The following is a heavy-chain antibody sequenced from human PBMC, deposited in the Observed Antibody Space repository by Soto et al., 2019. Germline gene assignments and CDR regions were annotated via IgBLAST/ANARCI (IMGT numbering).Heavy chain of an antibody. CDR2: ISAYNGNT. V-gene: IGHV1-18*01. J-gene: IGHJ5*02. Sequence: ASVKVSCKASGYTFTSYGISWVRQAPGQGLEWMGWISAYNGNTNYAQKLQGRVTMTTDTSTSTAYMELRSLRSDDTAVHYCASHNVDIVATIRDWFDPWGQGTLVTVSS. D-gene: IGHD5-12*01. CDR3: ASHNVDIVATIRDWFDP. CDR1: GYTFTSYG.